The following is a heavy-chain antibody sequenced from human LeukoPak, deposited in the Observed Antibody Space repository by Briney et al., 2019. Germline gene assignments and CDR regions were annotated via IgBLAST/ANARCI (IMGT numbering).Heavy chain of an antibody. Sequence: ASVKVSRKASGSTFTRYDINWVRQATGQGLEWMGWMNPNSGITDYAQSFQGRVAMTRDTSRSTAYLQLNSPISEDPTLSCCARTYYYDNIAENWFDPGGQGTRVTVS. CDR3: ARTYYYDNIAENWFDP. J-gene: IGHJ5*02. D-gene: IGHD3-22*01. V-gene: IGHV1-8*01. CDR1: GSTFTRYD. CDR2: MNPNSGIT.